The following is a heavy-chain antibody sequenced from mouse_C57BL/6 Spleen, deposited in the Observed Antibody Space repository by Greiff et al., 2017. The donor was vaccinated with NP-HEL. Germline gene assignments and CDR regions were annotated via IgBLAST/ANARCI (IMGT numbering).Heavy chain of an antibody. CDR1: GYAFSSSW. Sequence: VQLQQSGPELVKPGASVKISCKASGYAFSSSWMNWVKQRPGKGLEWIGRIYPGDGDTNYNGKFKGKATLTADKSSSTAYMQLSSLTSEDSAVYFCARYPYDYDGLGWFAYWGQGTLVTVSA. CDR3: ARYPYDYDGLGWFAY. J-gene: IGHJ3*01. V-gene: IGHV1-82*01. D-gene: IGHD2-4*01. CDR2: IYPGDGDT.